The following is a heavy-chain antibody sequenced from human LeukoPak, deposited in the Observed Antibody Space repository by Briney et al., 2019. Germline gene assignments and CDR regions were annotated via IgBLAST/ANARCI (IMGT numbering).Heavy chain of an antibody. CDR2: ISGSGGST. J-gene: IGHJ5*02. D-gene: IGHD1-26*01. V-gene: IGHV3-23*01. CDR1: RFTFSSYS. Sequence: GGSLRLSCAASRFTFSSYSMNWVRQAPGKGLEWVSAISGSGGSTYYADSVKGRFTISRDNSKNTLYLQMNSLRAEDTAVYYCAKSPGSPWALGWFDPWGQGTLVTVSS. CDR3: AKSPGSPWALGWFDP.